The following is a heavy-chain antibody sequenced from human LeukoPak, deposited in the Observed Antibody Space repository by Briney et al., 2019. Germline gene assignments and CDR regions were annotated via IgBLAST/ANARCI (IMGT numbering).Heavy chain of an antibody. D-gene: IGHD6-19*01. V-gene: IGHV4-39*07. CDR2: IYHSGST. J-gene: IGHJ6*03. CDR3: ARVAGTMYYYYMDV. CDR1: GGSISSSSYY. Sequence: SETLSLTCTVSGGSISSSSYYWGWIRQPPGKGLEWIGSIYHSGSTYYNPSLKSRVTISVDTSKNQFSLKLSSVTAADTAVYYCARVAGTMYYYYMDVWGKGTTVTVSS.